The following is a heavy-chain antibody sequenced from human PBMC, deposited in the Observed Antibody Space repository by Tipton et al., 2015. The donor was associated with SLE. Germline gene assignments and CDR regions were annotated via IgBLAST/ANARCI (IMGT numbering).Heavy chain of an antibody. CDR1: GYTFIAYY. J-gene: IGHJ4*02. CDR3: VRASPLRTVLEENPFDF. V-gene: IGHV1-18*01. D-gene: IGHD3-3*01. CDR2: ISVYNADT. Sequence: QLVQSGAEVRKPGSSVKVSCKASGYTFIAYYMHWVRQAPGQGLEWMGWISVYNADTIYAQKVQGRVTLTTDRSTSTAYMEIRSLESDDTAVYYCVRASPLRTVLEENPFDFWGQGTLVTVSS.